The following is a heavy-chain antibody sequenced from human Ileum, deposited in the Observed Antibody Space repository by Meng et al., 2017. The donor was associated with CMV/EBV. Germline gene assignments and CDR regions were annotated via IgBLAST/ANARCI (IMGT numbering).Heavy chain of an antibody. CDR2: MNRDGSDR. CDR3: ARENPGLDS. CDR1: GFTLSNYW. V-gene: IGHV3-7*01. J-gene: IGHJ5*01. Sequence: GESLKISCSVSGFTLSNYWMDWVRQAPGKGLEWVANMNRDGSDRNYVDPVKGRFTISRDSAKNSLYLDLNSLRAEDTAVYYCARENPGLDSWGQGALVTVSS.